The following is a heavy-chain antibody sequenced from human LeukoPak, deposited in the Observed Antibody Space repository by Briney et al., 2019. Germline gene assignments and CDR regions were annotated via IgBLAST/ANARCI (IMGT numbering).Heavy chain of an antibody. CDR2: IYYSGST. CDR3: ARGPQPGLRPGWFDP. CDR1: GGSISSYY. V-gene: IGHV4-59*01. J-gene: IGHJ5*02. D-gene: IGHD4-17*01. Sequence: SETLSLTCTVSGGSISSYYWSWIRQPPGKGLEWIGYIYYSGSTNYNPSLKSRVTISVDTSKNQFSLKLSSVTAADTAVYYCARGPQPGLRPGWFDPWGQGTLVTVSP.